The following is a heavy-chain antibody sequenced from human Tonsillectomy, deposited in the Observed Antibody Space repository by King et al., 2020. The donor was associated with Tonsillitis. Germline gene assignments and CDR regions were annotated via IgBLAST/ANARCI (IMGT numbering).Heavy chain of an antibody. Sequence: VQLVESGGGLVKPGGSLRLSCAASGFTFSSYSMNWVRQAPGKGLEWVSFISSSSSYIYYADSVKGRFTISRDNAKNSLYLQMNSLRAEDTAVYYCAGELATRSGFDYCGQGTLVTVSS. CDR3: AGELATRSGFDY. CDR1: GFTFSSYS. V-gene: IGHV3-21*01. D-gene: IGHD5-12*01. CDR2: ISSSSSYI. J-gene: IGHJ4*02.